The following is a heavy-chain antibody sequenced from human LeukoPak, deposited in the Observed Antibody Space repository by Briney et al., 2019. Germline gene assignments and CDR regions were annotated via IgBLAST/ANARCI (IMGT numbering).Heavy chain of an antibody. Sequence: PSGTLSLTCTVSGVSISSYYWSWIRQPAGKGLEWIGRIYTSGNTNYKPSLKSRLTISVDKSKNHLSLKLSSLTAADTAFYYCAGGPAGTAFDDWGHGTLVTVSS. CDR3: AGGPAGTAFDD. D-gene: IGHD1-1*01. CDR2: IYTSGNT. CDR1: GVSISSYY. J-gene: IGHJ4*03. V-gene: IGHV4-4*07.